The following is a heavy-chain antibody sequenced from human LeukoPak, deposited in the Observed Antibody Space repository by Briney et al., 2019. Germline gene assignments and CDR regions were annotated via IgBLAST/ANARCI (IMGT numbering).Heavy chain of an antibody. CDR1: GFTFSSYG. CDR2: ISYDGSNK. Sequence: GGSLRLSCAACGFTFSSYGMHWVRQAPGKGLEWVAVISYDGSNKYYADSVKGRFTISRDNSKNTLYLQMNSLRAEDTAVYYCARDGGVPQYYYDSSGYYFDYWGQGTLVTVSS. J-gene: IGHJ4*02. CDR3: ARDGGVPQYYYDSSGYYFDY. D-gene: IGHD3-22*01. V-gene: IGHV3-30*03.